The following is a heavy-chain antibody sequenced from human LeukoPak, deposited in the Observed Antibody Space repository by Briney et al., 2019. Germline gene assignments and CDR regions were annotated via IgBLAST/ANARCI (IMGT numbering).Heavy chain of an antibody. V-gene: IGHV3-21*01. D-gene: IGHD2-2*01. CDR2: ISSSSSYI. CDR1: GFTFSSYA. J-gene: IGHJ5*02. Sequence: GGSLRLSCAASGFTFSSYAMSWVRQAPGKGLEWVSSISSSSSYIYYADSVKGRFTISRDNAKNSLYLQMNSLRAEDTAVYYCARGLDCSSTSCYDWFDPWGQGTLVTVSS. CDR3: ARGLDCSSTSCYDWFDP.